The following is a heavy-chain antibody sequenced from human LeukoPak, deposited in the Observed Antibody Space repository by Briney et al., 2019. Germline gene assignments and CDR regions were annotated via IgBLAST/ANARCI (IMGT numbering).Heavy chain of an antibody. J-gene: IGHJ5*02. CDR1: GGSFSGYY. Sequence: SETLSLTCAVYGGSFSGYYLSWIRQPPAKGLEWIGEINHSGSTKYNPSLKSRVTISIDTSKNQFSLKVNSVTAADTAVYYCARGGTSALEWFGPWGQGTLVTVSS. V-gene: IGHV4-34*01. CDR2: INHSGST. CDR3: ARGGTSALEWFGP. D-gene: IGHD3-3*01.